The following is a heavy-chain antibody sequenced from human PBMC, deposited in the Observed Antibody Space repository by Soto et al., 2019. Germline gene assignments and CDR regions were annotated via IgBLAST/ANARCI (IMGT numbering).Heavy chain of an antibody. CDR1: GFTLSYYS. CDR2: LSYDGSIK. CDR3: AREGPATDRSSFDI. J-gene: IGHJ3*02. Sequence: PGGSLRLSCAASGFTLSYYSLHWVRQAPGKGLEWVAVLSYDGSIKYYVDSVKGRFTISRDNSKDTVYLQMNGLSAEDTAIYYCAREGPATDRSSFDIWGQGTMVTVSS. D-gene: IGHD3-10*01. V-gene: IGHV3-30-3*01.